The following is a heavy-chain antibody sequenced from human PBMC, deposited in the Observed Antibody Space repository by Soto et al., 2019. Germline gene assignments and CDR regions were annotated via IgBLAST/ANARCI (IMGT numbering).Heavy chain of an antibody. J-gene: IGHJ6*02. CDR1: GGGIKSKS. D-gene: IGHD3-16*01. Sequence: GXPVEVSSKECGGGIKSKSIWSVRQEPGKGLEWMGRIIPILGIANYAQTLQGRVTLTTETSTSTVYMELRSLRSDDTAVYYCARDQSSDRTYYYGIDVWGQGTTVTVSS. CDR2: IIPILGIA. CDR3: ARDQSSDRTYYYGIDV. V-gene: IGHV1-69*04.